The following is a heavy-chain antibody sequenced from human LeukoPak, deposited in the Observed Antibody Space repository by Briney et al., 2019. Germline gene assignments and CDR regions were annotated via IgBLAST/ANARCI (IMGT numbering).Heavy chain of an antibody. V-gene: IGHV3-66*01. CDR3: ATLNAGSLVYFYGLDV. CDR1: GFTVSINY. D-gene: IGHD1-26*01. CDR2: IYSGGST. Sequence: GGSLRLSCAVSGFTVSINYMSWVRQAPGKGLEWVSVIYSGGSTYYADSVKGRFTISRDKSKNALYLQMNSLRAEDTAVYYCATLNAGSLVYFYGLDVWGQGTTVIASS. J-gene: IGHJ6*02.